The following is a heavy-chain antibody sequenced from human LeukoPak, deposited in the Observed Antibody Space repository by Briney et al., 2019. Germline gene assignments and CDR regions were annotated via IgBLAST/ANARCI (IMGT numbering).Heavy chain of an antibody. CDR2: IRYDGSYK. D-gene: IGHD3-10*01. CDR1: GFTFSNYG. Sequence: PGGSLRLSCAASGFTFSNYGMHWVRQAPGKGLEWVAFIRYDGSYKNYADSVKGRFTISRDNSKNTLYLQMNSLRGEDTAVYYCTKDAARTYYGSGSYLVDYWGQGTPVTVSS. CDR3: TKDAARTYYGSGSYLVDY. J-gene: IGHJ4*02. V-gene: IGHV3-30*02.